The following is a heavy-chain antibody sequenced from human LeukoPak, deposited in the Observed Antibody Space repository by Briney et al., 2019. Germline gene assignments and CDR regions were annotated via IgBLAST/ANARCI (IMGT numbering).Heavy chain of an antibody. J-gene: IGHJ4*02. Sequence: GGSLRLSCAASGFTFSSFWMYWVRQAPGKGPQWVSIINPDGSTTYYADSVKGRFTISRDNAKNMLYLQMNNLRSEDTAMYICARGGDDYWGQGTLVTVSS. CDR3: ARGGDDY. V-gene: IGHV3-74*01. CDR2: INPDGSTT. CDR1: GFTFSSFW. D-gene: IGHD2-21*01.